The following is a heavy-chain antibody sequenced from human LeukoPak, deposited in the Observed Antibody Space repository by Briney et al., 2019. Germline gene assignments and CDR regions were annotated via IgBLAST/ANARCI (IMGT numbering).Heavy chain of an antibody. Sequence: SETLSLTCTVSGGSISRYYWSWIRQPPGKGLEWIGYIYYSGTTNYNPSLKSRVTISVDTSMNQFSLKLSSVTAADTAVYYCARGVYIAAAQYGYWGQGTLVTVSS. CDR2: IYYSGTT. J-gene: IGHJ4*02. D-gene: IGHD6-13*01. CDR1: GGSISRYY. CDR3: ARGVYIAAAQYGY. V-gene: IGHV4-59*01.